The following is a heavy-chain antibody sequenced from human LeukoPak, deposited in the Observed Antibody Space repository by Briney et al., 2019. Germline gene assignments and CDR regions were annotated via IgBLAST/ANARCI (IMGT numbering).Heavy chain of an antibody. CDR3: ASTVGYCSGGSCLDY. CDR1: GFTFSSYS. Sequence: GGSLRLSCAASGFTFSSYSMNWVRQAPGKGLEWVSSISSSSSYINYADSVKGRFTISRDNAKNSLYLQMNSLRAEDTAVYYCASTVGYCSGGSCLDYWGQGTLVTVSS. D-gene: IGHD2-15*01. J-gene: IGHJ4*02. CDR2: ISSSSSYI. V-gene: IGHV3-21*01.